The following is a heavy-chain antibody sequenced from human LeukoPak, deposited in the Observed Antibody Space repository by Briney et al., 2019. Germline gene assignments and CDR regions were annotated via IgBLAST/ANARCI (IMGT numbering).Heavy chain of an antibody. CDR2: IIPIFGTA. CDR3: ARDESPNYDFWSGYKNWFDP. Sequence: ASVKVSCKASGGTFSSYAISWVRQAPGQGLEWMGGIIPIFGTANYAQKFQGRVTITADESTSTAYMELSSLRSEDTAVYYCARDESPNYDFWSGYKNWFDPWGQGTLVTVSS. CDR1: GGTFSSYA. V-gene: IGHV1-69*13. D-gene: IGHD3-3*01. J-gene: IGHJ5*02.